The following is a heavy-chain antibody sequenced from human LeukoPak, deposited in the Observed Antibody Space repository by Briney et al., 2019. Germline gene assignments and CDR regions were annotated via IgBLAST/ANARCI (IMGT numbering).Heavy chain of an antibody. D-gene: IGHD6-19*01. V-gene: IGHV3-7*01. J-gene: IGHJ6*02. CDR2: IKQDGSEK. Sequence: GGSLRLSGAASGYTFSSYWMSWVRQAPGKGLEWVANIKQDGSEKYYVDSVKGRFTISRDNAKNSLYLQMNSLRAEDTAVYYCARGGSSGWYHYYYYYGMDVWGQGTTVTVSS. CDR3: ARGGSSGWYHYYYYYGMDV. CDR1: GYTFSSYW.